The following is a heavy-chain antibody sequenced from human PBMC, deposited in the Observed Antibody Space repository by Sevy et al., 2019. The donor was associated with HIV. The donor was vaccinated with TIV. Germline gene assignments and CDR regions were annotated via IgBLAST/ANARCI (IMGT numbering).Heavy chain of an antibody. D-gene: IGHD1-26*01. CDR3: TRVEGAADWGMDV. CDR2: IRSKAYGGTT. J-gene: IGHJ6*02. CDR1: GFTFSKAW. Sequence: GGSLRLSCAASGFTFSKAWMSWVRQAPGKGLEWVAFIRSKAYGGTTEYAASVKGRFTISRDESKSIAYLQMNSLKTEDTAVYYCTRVEGAADWGMDVWGQGTTVTVSS. V-gene: IGHV3-49*04.